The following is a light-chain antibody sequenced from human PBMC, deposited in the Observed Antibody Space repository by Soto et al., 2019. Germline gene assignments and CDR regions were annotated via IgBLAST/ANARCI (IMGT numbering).Light chain of an antibody. CDR2: DAS. V-gene: IGKV3-11*01. CDR1: QSVSSY. Sequence: EIVLTQSPATLSLSPGERATLSCRASQSVSSYLAWYQQKPGQAPRLLIYDASNRATGIPARFSGSGSGTDFTLTISSLEPEDFAVYYCQQPQRTFGQGTKLEIK. J-gene: IGKJ2*01. CDR3: QQPQRT.